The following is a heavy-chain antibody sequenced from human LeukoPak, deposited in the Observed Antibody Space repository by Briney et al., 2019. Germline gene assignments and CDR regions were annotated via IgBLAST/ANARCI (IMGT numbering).Heavy chain of an antibody. V-gene: IGHV4-34*01. CDR1: GGSFSGYY. J-gene: IGHJ4*02. CDR3: ARVRSRLFWSGYHLDY. Sequence: SETLSLTCAVYGGSFSGYYWSWIRQPPGKGLEWIGEINHSGSTKYNPSLKSRVTISEDTAKNQLSLKLSSVTAADTAVYYCARVRSRLFWSGYHLDYWGQGTLVTVSS. D-gene: IGHD3-3*01. CDR2: INHSGST.